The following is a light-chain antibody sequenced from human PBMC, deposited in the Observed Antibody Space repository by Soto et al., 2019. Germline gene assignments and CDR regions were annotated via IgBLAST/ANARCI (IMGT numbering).Light chain of an antibody. CDR3: QQYNNWPPFT. J-gene: IGKJ3*01. Sequence: EIVMTQSPATLSVSPGERTTLSCRASQSVSSNLAWYQQKPGQAPRLLIYGASTRATGIPARFSVSGSVTEFTLTISSLQSEDFAVYYCQQYNNWPPFTFGPGTKVDIK. CDR2: GAS. V-gene: IGKV3-15*01. CDR1: QSVSSN.